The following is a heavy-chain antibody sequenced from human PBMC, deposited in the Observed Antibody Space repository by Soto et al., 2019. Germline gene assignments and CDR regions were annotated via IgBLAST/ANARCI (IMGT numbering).Heavy chain of an antibody. J-gene: IGHJ4*02. CDR3: ARRSPYYGIDY. D-gene: IGHD1-26*01. V-gene: IGHV1-3*01. CDR2: IHAGSGDT. CDR1: GYIFSSCG. Sequence: QVQLVQSGAEMKKPGASVKVSCKASGYIFSSCGIHWVRQAPGQSLEWMGWIHAGSGDTKYSQKFQGRVTITRDTSAETAYMELNSLRPEDTALCYCARRSPYYGIDYWGQGTLVTVSS.